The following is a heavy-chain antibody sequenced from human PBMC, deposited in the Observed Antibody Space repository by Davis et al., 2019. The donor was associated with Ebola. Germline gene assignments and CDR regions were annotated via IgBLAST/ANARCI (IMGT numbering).Heavy chain of an antibody. CDR1: GFTFSSYE. D-gene: IGHD3-16*02. V-gene: IGHV3-48*03. CDR3: ARGDRDDYVWGSYRRYFDY. J-gene: IGHJ4*02. CDR2: INSSGSTI. Sequence: GESLKISCAASGFTFSSYEMNWVRQAPGKGLEWISYINSSGSTIYYADSVKGRFTISRDNAKNSLYLQMNSLRAEDTAVYYCARGDRDDYVWGSYRRYFDYWGQGTLVTVSS.